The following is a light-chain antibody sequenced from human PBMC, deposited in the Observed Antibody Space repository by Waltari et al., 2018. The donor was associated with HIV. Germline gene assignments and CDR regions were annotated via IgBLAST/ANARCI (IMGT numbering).Light chain of an antibody. V-gene: IGLV2-23*02. CDR1: SSNVGSDDL. Sequence: QSALTQPASVSGSPGQSITISCTGTSSNVGSDDLVSWYQQHPGEAPKLIIYEVTKRPSGVSNRFSGSKSGNTASLTISGRQAEDEADYYCCSCPRIGIRYVFGTGTKVTVL. J-gene: IGLJ1*01. CDR3: CSCPRIGIRYV. CDR2: EVT.